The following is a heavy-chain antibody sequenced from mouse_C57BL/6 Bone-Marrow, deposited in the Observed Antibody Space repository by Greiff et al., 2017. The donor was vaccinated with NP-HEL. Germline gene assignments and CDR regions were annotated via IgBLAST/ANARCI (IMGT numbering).Heavy chain of an antibody. D-gene: IGHD2-3*01. CDR3: TRDGHGFDY. Sequence: EVKVEESGEGLVKPGGSLKLSCAASGFTFSSYAMSWVRQTPEKRLEWVAYISSGGDYIYYADTVKGRFTISRDNARNTLYLQMSSLKSEDTAMYYCTRDGHGFDYWGQGTTLTGSS. V-gene: IGHV5-9-1*02. CDR2: ISSGGDYI. J-gene: IGHJ2*01. CDR1: GFTFSSYA.